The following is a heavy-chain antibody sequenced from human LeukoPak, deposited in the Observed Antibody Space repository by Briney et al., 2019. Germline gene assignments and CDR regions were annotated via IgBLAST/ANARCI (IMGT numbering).Heavy chain of an antibody. D-gene: IGHD3-9*01. Sequence: SETLSVTCAVSGDSISIGVYSWSWIRQPPGKGLEWIWYIYHSGSTYYNPSLKSRVTISVDRSKNQFSVKVSSVTAGDTAVYYCARGGDILTERAFDIWGQGTMVTVSS. CDR1: GDSISIGVYS. J-gene: IGHJ3*02. V-gene: IGHV4-30-2*01. CDR3: ARGGDILTERAFDI. CDR2: IYHSGST.